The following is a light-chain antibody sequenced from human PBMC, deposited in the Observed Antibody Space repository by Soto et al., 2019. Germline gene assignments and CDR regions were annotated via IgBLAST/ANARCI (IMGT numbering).Light chain of an antibody. CDR2: EGS. Sequence: QSALTQPASVSGSPGQSITISCTGTGSDVGNYNLVSWYQQHPGKAPKLMIYEGSKRPSGVSNRFSGSKSGNTASLTISGLQAEDEADYYCCSYAGNSAPVVFGGGTKVNVL. J-gene: IGLJ2*01. V-gene: IGLV2-23*01. CDR3: CSYAGNSAPVV. CDR1: GSDVGNYNL.